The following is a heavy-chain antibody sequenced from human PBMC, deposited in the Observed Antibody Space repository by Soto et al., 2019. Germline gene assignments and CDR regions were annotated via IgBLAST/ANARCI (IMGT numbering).Heavy chain of an antibody. V-gene: IGHV3-21*01. Sequence: GGSLRLSXAASGFTFGSYSMNWVRQAPGKGLEWVSSISSSSSYIYYADSVKGRFTISRDNAKNSLYLQMNSLRAEDTAVYYCARVGATYYYDSSGYPDFDYWGQGTLVTVSS. D-gene: IGHD3-22*01. J-gene: IGHJ4*02. CDR1: GFTFGSYS. CDR3: ARVGATYYYDSSGYPDFDY. CDR2: ISSSSSYI.